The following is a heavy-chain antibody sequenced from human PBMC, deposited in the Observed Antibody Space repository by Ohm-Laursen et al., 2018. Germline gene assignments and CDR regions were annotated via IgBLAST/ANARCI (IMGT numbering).Heavy chain of an antibody. V-gene: IGHV3-13*01. J-gene: IGHJ3*02. CDR1: GFTFSSYD. Sequence: SPRLSCAASGFTFSSYDMHWVRQPTGKGLEWVSAIGTAGDTYYPGSVKGRFTISRENAKDSLYLQMNNLRAGDTAVYYCARAAGRITMIMGRGHDAFDIWGQGTMVTVSS. CDR2: IGTAGDT. CDR3: ARAAGRITMIMGRGHDAFDI. D-gene: IGHD3-22*01.